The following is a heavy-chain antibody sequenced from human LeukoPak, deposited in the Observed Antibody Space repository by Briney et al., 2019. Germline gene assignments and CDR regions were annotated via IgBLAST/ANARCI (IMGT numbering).Heavy chain of an antibody. D-gene: IGHD5-12*01. CDR3: AKGEMATTPRYFDY. J-gene: IGHJ4*02. CDR2: ISSSGSTI. CDR1: GFTFSDYY. Sequence: PGGSLRLSCAASGFTFSDYYMSWIRQAPGKGLEWVSYISSSGSTIYYADSVKGRFTISRDNAKNSLYLQMNSLRAEDTAVYYCAKGEMATTPRYFDYWGQGTLVTVSS. V-gene: IGHV3-11*01.